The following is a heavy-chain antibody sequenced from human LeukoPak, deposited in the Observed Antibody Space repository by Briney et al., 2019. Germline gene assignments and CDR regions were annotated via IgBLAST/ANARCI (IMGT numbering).Heavy chain of an antibody. D-gene: IGHD3-10*01. V-gene: IGHV3-7*04. CDR2: IKQDGSEK. CDR3: AGGFGFLIES. CDR1: GFTSGFTFSSYY. Sequence: QSGGSLRLSCAASGFTSGFTFSSYYMAWVRQAPGKGLEWVANIKQDGSEKYYGGSVKGRFTISRDNARNSLYLQLESLRVEDTALYFCAGGFGFLIESWGRGTLVTVPS. J-gene: IGHJ4*02.